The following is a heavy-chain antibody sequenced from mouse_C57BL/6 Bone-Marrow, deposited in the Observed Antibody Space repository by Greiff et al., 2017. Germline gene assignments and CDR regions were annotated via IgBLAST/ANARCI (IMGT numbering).Heavy chain of an antibody. CDR1: GYTFTSYG. Sequence: QVHVKQSGAELARPGASVKLSCKASGYTFTSYGISWVKQRTGQGLEWIGEIYPRSGNTYYNEKFKGKATLTADKSSSTAYMELRSLTSEDSAVYFCARDPYYYGSPWVAYWGQGTLVTVSA. D-gene: IGHD1-1*01. V-gene: IGHV1-81*01. CDR2: IYPRSGNT. CDR3: ARDPYYYGSPWVAY. J-gene: IGHJ3*01.